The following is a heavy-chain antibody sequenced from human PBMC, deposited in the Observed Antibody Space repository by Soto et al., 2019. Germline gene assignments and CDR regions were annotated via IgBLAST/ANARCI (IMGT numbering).Heavy chain of an antibody. CDR1: GCTFSNAW. J-gene: IGHJ4*02. CDR2: IKSKTDGGTT. D-gene: IGHD3-22*01. V-gene: IGHV3-15*07. CDR3: TTDPVTMIVVVPSSG. Sequence: GGSLRLSCAASGCTFSNAWMSWVRQAPGKGLEWVGRIKSKTDGGTTDYAAPVKGRFTISRDDSKNTLYLQMNSLKTEDTAVYYCTTDPVTMIVVVPSSGWGQGTLVTVSS.